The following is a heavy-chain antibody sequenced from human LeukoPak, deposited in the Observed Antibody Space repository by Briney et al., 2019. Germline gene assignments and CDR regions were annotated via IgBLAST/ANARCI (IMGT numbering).Heavy chain of an antibody. J-gene: IGHJ4*02. CDR2: INTNTGNP. D-gene: IGHD3-3*01. V-gene: IGHV7-4-1*02. CDR1: GYTFTGYY. CDR3: ARGYIWSGYYRKVADFDY. Sequence: ASVKVSCKASGYTFTGYYMHWVRQAPGQGLEWMGWINTNTGNPTYAQGFTGRFVFSLDTSVSTAYLQISSLKAEDTAVYYCARGYIWSGYYRKVADFDYWGQGTLVTVSS.